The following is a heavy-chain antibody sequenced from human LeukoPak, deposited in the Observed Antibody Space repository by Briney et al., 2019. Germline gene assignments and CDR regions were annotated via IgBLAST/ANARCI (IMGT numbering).Heavy chain of an antibody. V-gene: IGHV4-31*03. CDR3: ARDSSNHYFDL. CDR1: GASLSEGAFY. J-gene: IGHJ3*01. Sequence: PSETLSLTCTVSGASLSEGAFYWTWIRQHPGKGLEWLAYIYFSGSAYYGPSLKGRIHISIDTTKNQLSLRLTSVTVADTAVYYCARDSSNHYFDLWGQGTVVTVSS. CDR2: IYFSGSA.